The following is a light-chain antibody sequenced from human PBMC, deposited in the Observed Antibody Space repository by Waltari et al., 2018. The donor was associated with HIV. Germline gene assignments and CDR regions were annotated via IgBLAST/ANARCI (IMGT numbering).Light chain of an antibody. V-gene: IGLV2-14*01. J-gene: IGLJ1*01. CDR2: EVS. Sequence: QSALTQPASVSGSPGQSITISCTGTSSDVGGYNYVSWYQQHPGKAPKLMIYEVSSRPSGVSHRFSGSKSGNTAALTISGLQAEDEADYYCSSYRSSSTLEVFGTGTKVTVL. CDR1: SSDVGGYNY. CDR3: SSYRSSSTLEV.